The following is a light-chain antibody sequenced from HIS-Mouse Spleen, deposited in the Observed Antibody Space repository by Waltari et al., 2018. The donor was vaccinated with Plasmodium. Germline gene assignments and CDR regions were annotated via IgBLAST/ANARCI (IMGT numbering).Light chain of an antibody. CDR2: AAS. CDR3: QQSYSTPPYT. Sequence: DIQMTQSPSSLSASVGDSVTITCRASQSISSYVNWYQQKPGKAPKLLIYAASSLQSGVPSRFSGSGSGTDFTLTFSSLRPEDFATYYCQQSYSTPPYTFGQGTKLEIK. V-gene: IGKV1-39*01. CDR1: QSISSY. J-gene: IGKJ2*01.